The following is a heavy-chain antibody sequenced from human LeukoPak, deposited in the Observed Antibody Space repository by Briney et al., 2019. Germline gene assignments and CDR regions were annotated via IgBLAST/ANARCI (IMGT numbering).Heavy chain of an antibody. CDR2: ISSSGSTI. CDR1: GFTFSSYE. J-gene: IGHJ4*02. D-gene: IGHD2-15*01. CDR3: ARGRHCSGGSCYFGCFDY. V-gene: IGHV3-48*03. Sequence: GGSLRLSCAASGFTFSSYEMNWVRQAPGKGLEWVSYISSSGSTIYYADSVKGRFTISRDNAKNTLYLQMNSLRAEDTAVYYCARGRHCSGGSCYFGCFDYWGQGTLVTVSS.